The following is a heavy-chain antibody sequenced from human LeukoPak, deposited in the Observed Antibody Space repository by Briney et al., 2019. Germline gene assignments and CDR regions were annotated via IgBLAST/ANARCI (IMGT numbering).Heavy chain of an antibody. CDR1: GCTFSSYA. J-gene: IGHJ4*02. CDR2: ISYDGSNK. D-gene: IGHD6-13*01. Sequence: GRSLRLSCAASGCTFSSYAMHWVRQAPGKGLEWVAVISYDGSNKYYADSVKGRFSISRDSSKNTLYLQMNSLRADDTAVYYCARDGSSSWSPAGQLTDWGQGTLVTVSS. V-gene: IGHV3-30*01. CDR3: ARDGSSSWSPAGQLTD.